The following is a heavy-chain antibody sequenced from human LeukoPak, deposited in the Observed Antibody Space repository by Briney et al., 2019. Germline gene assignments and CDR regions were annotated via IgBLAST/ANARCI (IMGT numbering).Heavy chain of an antibody. V-gene: IGHV3-7*01. CDR1: GFTFSSYW. CDR3: ARDQGAHSSSSAG. Sequence: GGSLRLSCAASGFTFSSYWMSWVRQAPGKGLEGVANIKQDGSEKYYVDSVKGRFTISRDNAKNSLYLQMNSLRAEDTAVYYCARDQGAHSSSSAGWGQGTLVAVSS. D-gene: IGHD6-6*01. CDR2: IKQDGSEK. J-gene: IGHJ4*02.